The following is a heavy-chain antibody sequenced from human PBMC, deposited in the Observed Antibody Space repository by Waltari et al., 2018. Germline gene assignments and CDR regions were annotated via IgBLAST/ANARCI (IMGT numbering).Heavy chain of an antibody. J-gene: IGHJ4*02. V-gene: IGHV3-23*01. CDR2: ISGSGGST. D-gene: IGHD5-18*01. CDR1: GFTFSSYA. Sequence: EVQLLESGGGLVQPGGSLRLSCAASGFTFSSYAMSWVRQAPGKGLEWVSAISGSGGSTYYADSVKGRFTISRDKSRTKLYLQMNSLRAEDTAVYYCAKDTRRLDVPLQLWSPEGYYFDDWGQGTLVTVSS. CDR3: AKDTRRLDVPLQLWSPEGYYFDD.